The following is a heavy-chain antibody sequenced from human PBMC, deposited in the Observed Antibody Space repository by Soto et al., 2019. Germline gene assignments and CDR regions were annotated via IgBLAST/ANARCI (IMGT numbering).Heavy chain of an antibody. Sequence: GGSLRLSCAASGFTFSSYAMSWVRQAPGKGLEWVSGISGSGGSTPYADSVKGRLTISRDKSKNMVYMQMNSLRAEDTAVYYCAKGTTAVYYYYYYMDVWGKGTTVTVSS. V-gene: IGHV3-23*01. CDR1: GFTFSSYA. D-gene: IGHD1-7*01. J-gene: IGHJ6*03. CDR3: AKGTTAVYYYYYYMDV. CDR2: ISGSGGST.